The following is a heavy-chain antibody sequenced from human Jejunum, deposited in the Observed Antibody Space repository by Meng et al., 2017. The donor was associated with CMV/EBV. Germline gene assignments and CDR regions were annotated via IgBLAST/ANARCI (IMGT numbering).Heavy chain of an antibody. D-gene: IGHD5-12*01. Sequence: CAASGFRFSSYWMSWVRQAPGKGLEWVAKIKQDASERYYMDSVKGRLTISRDNAKSTLYLQMNSLRAEDTGVYYCARDLRGKDDYWGQGTLVTVSS. CDR3: ARDLRGKDDY. CDR1: GFRFSSYW. V-gene: IGHV3-7*01. CDR2: IKQDASER. J-gene: IGHJ4*02.